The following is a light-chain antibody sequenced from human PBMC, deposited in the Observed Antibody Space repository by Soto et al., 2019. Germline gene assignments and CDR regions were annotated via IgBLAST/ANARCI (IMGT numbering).Light chain of an antibody. CDR1: QAVSTW. CDR2: AAS. Sequence: DIQITQSPSFVSASVGDRVTITCRASQAVSTWLAWYQQKPVDAPKLLIYAASTLQSGVPSRFSGSGSGTDFTLTIRSMQPEDFANYYCQQSNSLPPTFGGGTKVDIK. CDR3: QQSNSLPPT. J-gene: IGKJ4*01. V-gene: IGKV1-12*01.